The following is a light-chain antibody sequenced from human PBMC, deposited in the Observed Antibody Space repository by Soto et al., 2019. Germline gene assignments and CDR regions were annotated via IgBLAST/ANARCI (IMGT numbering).Light chain of an antibody. CDR2: GAS. V-gene: IGKV3-20*01. J-gene: IGKJ2*01. Sequence: EIVLTQSPGTLSLSPGERATLSCRASQSVSSSSYLAWYQQKPGQAPRLLIYGASSRATGIPDRFSGSGSAPDFTLTISRLEPGDFAVYYCRQYGSSPSYTFGQGTKLEIK. CDR1: QSVSSSSY. CDR3: RQYGSSPSYT.